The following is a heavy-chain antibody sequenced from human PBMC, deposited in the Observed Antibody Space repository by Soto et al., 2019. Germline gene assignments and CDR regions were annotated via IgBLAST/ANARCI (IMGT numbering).Heavy chain of an antibody. CDR1: GYSFTSYW. CDR2: IYPGDSDT. CDR3: ARQGSGSGRYYYYMDV. V-gene: IGHV5-51*01. D-gene: IGHD3-10*01. J-gene: IGHJ6*03. Sequence: GESLKISCKGSGYSFTSYWISWVRQMPGKGLEWMGIIYPGDSDTRYSPSFQGQVTISADKSISTAYLQWSSLKASDTAMYYCARQGSGSGRYYYYMDVWGKGTTVTVSS.